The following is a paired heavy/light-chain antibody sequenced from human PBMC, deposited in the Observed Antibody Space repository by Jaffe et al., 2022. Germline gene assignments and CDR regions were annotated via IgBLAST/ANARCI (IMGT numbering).Heavy chain of an antibody. D-gene: IGHD3-22*01. J-gene: IGHJ4*02. V-gene: IGHV4-38-2*01. CDR3: VRTRKGYYFDSPDDY. CDR1: GSSISSGHY. CDR2: IFYHSGST. Sequence: QVQLQESGPGLLKPSETLSLTCAVSGSSISSGHYWGWIRQPPGKGLEWIGTIFYHSGSTFYNPSLQSRVTISADMSKNQFSLKLSSVTAADTAVYYCVRTRKGYYFDSPDDYWGQGTLVTVSS.
Light chain of an antibody. V-gene: IGKV3-20*01. CDR2: GAS. CDR1: QSVNGNF. CDR3: QQYGSSPRT. J-gene: IGKJ1*01. Sequence: EIVLTQSPGTLSLSPGERATLSCRASQSVNGNFLAWYQQIPGQAPRLLIYGASSRATDIPDRFSGSGSGTDFTLTISRLEPEDFAVYYCQQYGSSPRTFGQGTKVEIK.